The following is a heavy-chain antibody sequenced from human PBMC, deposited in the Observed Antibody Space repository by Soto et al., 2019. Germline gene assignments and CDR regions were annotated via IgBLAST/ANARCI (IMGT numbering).Heavy chain of an antibody. D-gene: IGHD1-26*01. CDR1: GGSISSSSSNY. CDR3: WREVAGIHSYFDL. V-gene: IGHV4-4*01. J-gene: IGHJ2*01. CDR2: IYESGST. Sequence: QVQLQESGPGLVKPSGTLSLTCAVSGGSISSSSSNYWSWVRQPPGKGLEWIGDIYESGSTNYNPSFTCRVTISMDKSKIQFSLKVTSVPAADTAVYCCWREVAGIHSYFDLWGRGALVTVSS.